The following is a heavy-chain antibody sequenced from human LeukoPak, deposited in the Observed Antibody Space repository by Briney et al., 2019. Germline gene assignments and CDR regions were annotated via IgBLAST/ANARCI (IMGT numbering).Heavy chain of an antibody. V-gene: IGHV3-33*01. CDR3: ARDLDYYGSGSYYNAHSPFDY. CDR1: GFTFSSYG. J-gene: IGHJ4*02. CDR2: IWYDGSNK. Sequence: PGGSLRLSCAASGFTFSSYGMHWVRQAPGKGLEWVAVIWYDGSNKYYADSVKGRFTISRDNSKNTLYLQMNSPRAEDTAVYYCARDLDYYGSGSYYNAHSPFDYWGQGTLVTVSS. D-gene: IGHD3-10*01.